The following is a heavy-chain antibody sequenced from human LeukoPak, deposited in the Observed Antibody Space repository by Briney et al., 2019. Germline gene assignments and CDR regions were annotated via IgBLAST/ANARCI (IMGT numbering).Heavy chain of an antibody. V-gene: IGHV3-23*01. Sequence: PGGTLRLSCAASGFTFSSHGMNWVRQAPGKGLEWVSGISGSGGRTYYADSVKGRFTISRDNSNHMLYLQMNSLIAEDTAVYYCATLRPISRQYFDSWGQGTLVTVSS. CDR2: ISGSGGRT. D-gene: IGHD3-3*02. CDR1: GFTFSSHG. J-gene: IGHJ4*02. CDR3: ATLRPISRQYFDS.